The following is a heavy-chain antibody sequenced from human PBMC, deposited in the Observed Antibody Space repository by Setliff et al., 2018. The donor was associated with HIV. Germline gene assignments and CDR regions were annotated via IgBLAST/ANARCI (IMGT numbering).Heavy chain of an antibody. V-gene: IGHV4-4*08. J-gene: IGHJ6*03. CDR2: IYTSGST. Sequence: PSEILSLTCTVSGGSISSYSWSWIRQPPGKGLEWIGYIYTSGSTNYNPSLKSRVTISVDTSENQFSLKLSSVTAADTAVYYCARGTAYYNFWSGYSQDYYYYMDVWGKGTTVTVSS. CDR3: ARGTAYYNFWSGYSQDYYYYMDV. D-gene: IGHD3-3*01. CDR1: GGSISSYS.